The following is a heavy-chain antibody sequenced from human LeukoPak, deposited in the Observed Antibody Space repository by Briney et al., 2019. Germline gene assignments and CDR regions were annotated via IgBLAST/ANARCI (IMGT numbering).Heavy chain of an antibody. CDR3: ATHITMVRGIDAFDI. Sequence: GGPLRLSCAASGCTFRTYAMSWVRQAPGKGLEWVSTFSSSGGSTYYADSVKGRFTISRDNSKNTLYLQMNSLRAEDTAVYYCATHITMVRGIDAFDIWGQGTMVTVSS. CDR1: GCTFRTYA. J-gene: IGHJ3*02. CDR2: FSSSGGST. V-gene: IGHV3-23*01. D-gene: IGHD3-10*01.